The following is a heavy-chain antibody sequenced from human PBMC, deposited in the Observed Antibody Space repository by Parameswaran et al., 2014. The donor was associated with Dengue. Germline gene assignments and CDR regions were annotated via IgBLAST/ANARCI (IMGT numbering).Heavy chain of an antibody. D-gene: IGHD2-15*01. CDR3: ARRRSGYDYYGMDV. CDR2: MNPNSGNT. Sequence: WVRQAPGQGLEWMGWMNPNSGNTGYAQKFQGRVTMTRNTSISTAYMELSSLRSEDTAVYYCARRRSGYDYYGMDVWGQGTTVTVSS. J-gene: IGHJ6*02. V-gene: IGHV1-8*01.